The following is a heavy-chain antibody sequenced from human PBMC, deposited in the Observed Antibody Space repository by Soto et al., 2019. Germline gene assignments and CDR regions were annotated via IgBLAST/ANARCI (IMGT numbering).Heavy chain of an antibody. V-gene: IGHV4-39*01. CDR2: IFYSGNT. D-gene: IGHD2-15*01. Sequence: QLQLQESGPGLVKPSETLSLTCTVSGGSLSSSSYYWGWIRQPPGKGLEWIGNIFYSGNTYYNPSLKSRVTISVDTSKNQFSLKLRSVTAADTAVSYCALHQYTGPAATGRFDPWGQGTLVTVSS. CDR3: ALHQYTGPAATGRFDP. CDR1: GGSLSSSSYY. J-gene: IGHJ5*02.